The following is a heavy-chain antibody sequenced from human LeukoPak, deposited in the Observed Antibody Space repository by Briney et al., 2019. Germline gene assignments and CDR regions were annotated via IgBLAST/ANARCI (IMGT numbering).Heavy chain of an antibody. CDR3: AKNLDASGSYFPDE. D-gene: IGHD3-10*01. CDR2: IGSAGT. CDR1: GFTIGTYA. V-gene: IGHV3-23*01. J-gene: IGHJ4*02. Sequence: GGSLRLTCAASGFTIGTYAMTWVRQAPGKGLEWVSGIGSAGTYYADSVKGGFTISRDNSKNTLYLQMNSLRAEDTAVYYCAKNLDASGSYFPDEWGQGTLVTVFS.